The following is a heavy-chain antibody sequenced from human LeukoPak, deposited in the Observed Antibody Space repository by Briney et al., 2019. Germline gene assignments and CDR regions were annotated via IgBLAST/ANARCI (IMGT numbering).Heavy chain of an antibody. Sequence: PSQTLSLTCTVSGASISSGRYYWSWIRQPAGKGLEWIGYICYSGSTNYNPSLKSRVTISVDTSKNQFSLKLSSVTAADTAVYYCARTYSSRRLGWFDPWGQGTLVTVSS. J-gene: IGHJ5*02. V-gene: IGHV4-61*10. CDR2: ICYSGST. D-gene: IGHD6-13*01. CDR3: ARTYSSRRLGWFDP. CDR1: GASISSGRYY.